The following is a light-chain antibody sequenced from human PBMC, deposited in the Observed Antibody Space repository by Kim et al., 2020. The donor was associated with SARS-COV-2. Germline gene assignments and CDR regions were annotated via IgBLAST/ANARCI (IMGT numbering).Light chain of an antibody. V-gene: IGLV1-40*01. J-gene: IGLJ3*02. CDR3: QSYVNSLSAWV. CDR2: ADN. Sequence: QSVLTQPPSVSGAPGQTVTISCTGSSFNIGAGYGVHWYKQLPGTAPKVLIYADNNRPSGVPDRISGSKSGTSGSLAITGLQAEDEAEYYCQSYVNSLSAWVFGGVTNLTVL. CDR1: SFNIGAGYG.